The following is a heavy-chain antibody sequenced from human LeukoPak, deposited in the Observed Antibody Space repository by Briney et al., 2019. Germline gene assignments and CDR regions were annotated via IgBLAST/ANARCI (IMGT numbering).Heavy chain of an antibody. Sequence: GGSLRLSCAASGFTFSSYGMHWVRQAPGKGLEWVAVIWYDGSNKYYADSVKGRFTISRDNSKNTLYLQMNSLRAEDTAVYYCARDQREGSGWYFGWFDPWGQGTLVTVSS. CDR3: ARDQREGSGWYFGWFDP. J-gene: IGHJ5*02. CDR2: IWYDGSNK. V-gene: IGHV3-33*01. D-gene: IGHD6-19*01. CDR1: GFTFSSYG.